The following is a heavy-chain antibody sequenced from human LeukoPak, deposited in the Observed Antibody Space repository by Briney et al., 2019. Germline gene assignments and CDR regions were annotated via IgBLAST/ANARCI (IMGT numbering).Heavy chain of an antibody. J-gene: IGHJ4*02. V-gene: IGHV3-23*01. CDR3: ARLYRDVTTFDY. D-gene: IGHD4-17*01. Sequence: GGSLRLSCAASGFTFSNYAMSWVRQAPGKGLEWVSSISDSGGSTYYADSVKGRFTISRDNVQNSLYLQMNSLRAEDTAVYYCARLYRDVTTFDYWGQGTLVTVSS. CDR1: GFTFSNYA. CDR2: ISDSGGST.